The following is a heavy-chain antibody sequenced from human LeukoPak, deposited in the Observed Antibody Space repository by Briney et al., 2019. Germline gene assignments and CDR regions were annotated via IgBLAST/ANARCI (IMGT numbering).Heavy chain of an antibody. Sequence: SETLSLTCAVYGGSFSGYYWSWIRQPPGKGLEWIGEINHSGSTNYNPSLKSRVTISVDTSKNQFSLKLSSVTAADTAVYYCAXXGYSYGTPFDYWGQGTLVTVSS. CDR3: AXXGYSYGTPFDY. CDR2: INHSGST. J-gene: IGHJ4*02. D-gene: IGHD5-18*01. CDR1: GGSFSGYY. V-gene: IGHV4-34*01.